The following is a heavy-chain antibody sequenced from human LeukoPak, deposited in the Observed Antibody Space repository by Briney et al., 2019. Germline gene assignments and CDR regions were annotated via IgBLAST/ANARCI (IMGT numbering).Heavy chain of an antibody. D-gene: IGHD4-11*01. Sequence: ASVKVSCTASGYTFTSYGISWVRQAPGQGLEWMGWISAYNGNTNYAQKLQGGVTMTTDTSTSTAYMELRSLRSDDTAVYYCARYTYMTTVIMHYYYMDVWGKGTTVTVSS. CDR2: ISAYNGNT. V-gene: IGHV1-18*01. J-gene: IGHJ6*03. CDR1: GYTFTSYG. CDR3: ARYTYMTTVIMHYYYMDV.